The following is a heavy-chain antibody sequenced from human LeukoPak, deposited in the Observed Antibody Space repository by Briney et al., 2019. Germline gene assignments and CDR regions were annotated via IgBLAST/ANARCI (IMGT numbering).Heavy chain of an antibody. D-gene: IGHD2/OR15-2a*01. V-gene: IGHV3-7*01. J-gene: IGHJ4*02. CDR2: IKEDGTEK. CDR3: AKPNSR. CDR1: GFTFSNSW. Sequence: PGGSLRLSCAASGFTFSNSWMHWLRQAPGKGLEWVANIKEDGTEKYYGDSVKGRFTISRDNGKNSLYLQMNSLTIEDTAVYYCAKPNSRWGQGPLVTVSS.